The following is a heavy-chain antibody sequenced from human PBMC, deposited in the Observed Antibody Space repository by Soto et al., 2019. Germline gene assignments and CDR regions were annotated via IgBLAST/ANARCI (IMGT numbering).Heavy chain of an antibody. Sequence: SETLSLTCTVSGGDVTSSRYYWAWIRQTPGKGSEWIATIYYGGSTYYSASLKSRVTISIDTSKNQFSLKLSSVTAADTAVYYCVSISRALDIAAAGYFDYWGQGTLVTVSS. CDR1: GGDVTSSRYY. J-gene: IGHJ4*02. V-gene: IGHV4-39*07. CDR3: VSISRALDIAAAGYFDY. CDR2: IYYGGST. D-gene: IGHD6-13*01.